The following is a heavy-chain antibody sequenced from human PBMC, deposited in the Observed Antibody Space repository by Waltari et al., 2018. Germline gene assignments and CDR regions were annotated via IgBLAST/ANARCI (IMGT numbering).Heavy chain of an antibody. V-gene: IGHV5-51*01. CDR2: IYPCDSDA. J-gene: IGHJ5*02. CDR1: GYDFAGYW. CDR3: ARRIITVACVSLNWVDA. D-gene: IGHD6-19*01. Sequence: EVQLVQSAADLKKPGESLRISCKGFGYDFAGYWIVWVRQRPGKGLEWMGTIYPCDSDARYNPSFQGHVTFSADVSTRTAYLQWNSLTASDTAMYYCARRIITVACVSLNWVDAWGQGTLVTVS.